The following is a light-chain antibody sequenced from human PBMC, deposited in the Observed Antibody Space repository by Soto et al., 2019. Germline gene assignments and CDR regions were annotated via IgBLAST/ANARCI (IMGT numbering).Light chain of an antibody. Sequence: QSVLTQPPSASGTPGQRVTISCSGSSSNIGSNYVYWYQQLPGTAPKLPIYRNNQRPSGVPDRFSGSKSGTSASLAISGRRSEDEADYYCAAWDDSLSGVVFGGGTKRTVL. V-gene: IGLV1-47*01. CDR1: SSNIGSNY. J-gene: IGLJ2*01. CDR2: RNN. CDR3: AAWDDSLSGVV.